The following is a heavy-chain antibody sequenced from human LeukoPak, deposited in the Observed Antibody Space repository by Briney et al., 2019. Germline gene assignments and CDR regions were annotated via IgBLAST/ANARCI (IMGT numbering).Heavy chain of an antibody. J-gene: IGHJ3*02. Sequence: GASVKVSCKASGGTFSSYAISWVRQAPGQGLEWMGRIIPILGIANYAQKFQGRVTITADKSTSTAYMELSSLRSEDTAVYYCARGEKVSGAFDIWGQGTMVTVSS. V-gene: IGHV1-69*04. CDR2: IIPILGIA. CDR3: ARGEKVSGAFDI. CDR1: GGTFSSYA.